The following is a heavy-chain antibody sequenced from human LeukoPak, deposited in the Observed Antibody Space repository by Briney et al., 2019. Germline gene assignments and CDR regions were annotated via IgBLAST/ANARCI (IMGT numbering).Heavy chain of an antibody. CDR1: GFTFSSYS. CDR2: ISSSRSYI. Sequence: PGGSLRLSCAASGFTFSSYSMNWVRQAPGKGLEWVSSISSSRSYIYYADSVKGRFTISRDNAKNSLYLQMNSLRAEDTAVYYCARVVLRFGELLDESDYWGQGTLVTVSS. V-gene: IGHV3-21*01. D-gene: IGHD3-10*01. CDR3: ARVVLRFGELLDESDY. J-gene: IGHJ4*02.